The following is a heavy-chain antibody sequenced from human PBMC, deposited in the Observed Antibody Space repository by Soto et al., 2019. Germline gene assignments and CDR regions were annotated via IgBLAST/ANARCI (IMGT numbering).Heavy chain of an antibody. CDR3: ARGTVYYCPNAKCGFFFDH. J-gene: IGHJ4*02. V-gene: IGHV4-31*03. Sequence: QVQLQESGSGLLKPSQTLSLDCSVSGDSLRRGFHHWSWIRQTPGKGLQLIGYIDTNGDTHYDPSLRNRLNMSIVPTESRFSLKVTSVTAADTAVYYCARGTVYYCPNAKCGFFFDHWGQGALVTVTS. D-gene: IGHD2-8*01. CDR1: GDSLRRGFHH. CDR2: IDTNGDT.